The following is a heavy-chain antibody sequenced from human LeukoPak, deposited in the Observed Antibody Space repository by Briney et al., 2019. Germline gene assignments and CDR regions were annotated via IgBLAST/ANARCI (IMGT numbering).Heavy chain of an antibody. CDR1: GFTFSSYS. CDR3: ARVRYGSGYDASDI. Sequence: PGGSLRLSCAASGFTFSSYSMNWVRQAPGKGLEWVSSISSSSSYIYYADSVKGRFTISRDNAKNSLYLQMNSLRAEDTAVYYCARVRYGSGYDASDIWGQGTMVTVSS. D-gene: IGHD3-10*01. J-gene: IGHJ3*02. CDR2: ISSSSSYI. V-gene: IGHV3-21*01.